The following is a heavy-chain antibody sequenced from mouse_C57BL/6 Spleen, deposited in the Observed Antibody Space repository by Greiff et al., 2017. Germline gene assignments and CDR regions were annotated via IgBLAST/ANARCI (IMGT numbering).Heavy chain of an antibody. CDR2: ISGGGGNT. V-gene: IGHV5-9*01. CDR1: GFTFSSYT. D-gene: IGHD2-1*01. J-gene: IGHJ4*01. CDR3: ARRGGNYLYYAMDY. Sequence: EVQLVESGGGLVKPGGSLKLSCAASGFTFSSYTMSWVRHTPEKRLVWVATISGGGGNTYYPASVKGRFTISRDNAKNTLYLQMSSLRSEDTALYYCARRGGNYLYYAMDYWGQGTSVTVSS.